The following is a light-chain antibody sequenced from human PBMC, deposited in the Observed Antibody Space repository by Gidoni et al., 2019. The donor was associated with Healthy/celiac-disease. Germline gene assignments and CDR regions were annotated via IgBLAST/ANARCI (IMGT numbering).Light chain of an antibody. Sequence: DIQMTQSPSTLSASVGDRVTITCRASQSISSWLAWYQQKPGKAPKLLIYKASSLESGVPSRFSGSGSGTAFTLTIIRLQPDDFATYYCQQYNSYPWTFGQGTKVEIK. J-gene: IGKJ1*01. CDR3: QQYNSYPWT. V-gene: IGKV1-5*03. CDR1: QSISSW. CDR2: KAS.